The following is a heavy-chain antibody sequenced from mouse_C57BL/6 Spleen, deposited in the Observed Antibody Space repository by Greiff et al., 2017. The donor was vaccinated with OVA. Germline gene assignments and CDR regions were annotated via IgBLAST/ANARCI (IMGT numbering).Heavy chain of an antibody. V-gene: IGHV1-50*01. CDR2: IDPSDSYT. CDR1: GYTFTSYW. J-gene: IGHJ2*01. Sequence: QVQLQQPGAELVKPGASVKLSCKASGYTFTSYWMQWVKQRPGQGLEWIGEIDPSDSYTNYNQKFKGKATLTVDTSSSTAYMQLSSLTSEDSAVYYCATHYYGSSYYFDYWGQGTTLTVSS. D-gene: IGHD1-1*01. CDR3: ATHYYGSSYYFDY.